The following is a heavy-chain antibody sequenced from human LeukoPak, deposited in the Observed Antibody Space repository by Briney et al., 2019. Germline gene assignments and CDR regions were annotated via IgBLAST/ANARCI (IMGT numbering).Heavy chain of an antibody. CDR3: ARVWTVAGNRWFDP. Sequence: PSQTLSLTCTVFGGTISSGDYYWSWIRQPPEKGLEWVGYISYIGSTYYNPSLKSRVAMSIDKSKNQFSLKLTSVTAADTAVYYCARVWTVAGNRWFDPWGQGTLVTVSS. CDR2: ISYIGST. CDR1: GGTISSGDYY. D-gene: IGHD6-19*01. V-gene: IGHV4-30-4*01. J-gene: IGHJ5*02.